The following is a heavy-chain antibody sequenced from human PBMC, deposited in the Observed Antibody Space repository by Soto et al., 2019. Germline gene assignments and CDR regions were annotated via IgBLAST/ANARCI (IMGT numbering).Heavy chain of an antibody. V-gene: IGHV1-46*01. CDR3: AREPSSLAPAGSPYGLDV. CDR2: FNPSDDTT. J-gene: IGHJ6*02. CDR1: GYTFTTYY. Sequence: QVQLVQSGAEVKKPGASVKVSCKASGYTFTTYYIHWVRQAPGQGLEWMGMFNPSDDTTAYAQRFQGRVTMTRDTSTSTVYMELSSLRSDDTAVYYCAREPSSLAPAGSPYGLDVWGPGTAVTVSS. D-gene: IGHD6-13*01.